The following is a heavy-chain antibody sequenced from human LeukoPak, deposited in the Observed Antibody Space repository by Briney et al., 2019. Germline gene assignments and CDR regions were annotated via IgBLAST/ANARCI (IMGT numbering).Heavy chain of an antibody. J-gene: IGHJ4*02. CDR2: IGTAGDT. D-gene: IGHD3-10*01. CDR3: ARDLAELWFGESLYYFDY. V-gene: IGHV3-13*01. CDR1: GFTFSSYD. Sequence: QPGGSLRLSCAASGFTFSSYDMLWVRQATGKGLEWVSAIGTAGDTYYPGSVKGRFTISRDNAKNSLYLQMNSLRAEDTAVYYCARDLAELWFGESLYYFDYWGQGTLVTVSS.